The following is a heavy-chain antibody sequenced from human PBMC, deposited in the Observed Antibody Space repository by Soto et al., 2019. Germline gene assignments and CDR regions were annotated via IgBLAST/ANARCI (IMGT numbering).Heavy chain of an antibody. J-gene: IGHJ6*03. CDR3: AREDIVVVPADYYYMDV. D-gene: IGHD2-2*01. Sequence: QVQLVQSGAEVKKPGSSVKVSCKASGGTFSSYTISWVRQAPGQGLEWMGRIIPILGIANYAQKFQGRVTITADKSTSTAYMELSSVRSEDTAVYYCAREDIVVVPADYYYMDVWGKGTTVTVSS. V-gene: IGHV1-69*02. CDR2: IIPILGIA. CDR1: GGTFSSYT.